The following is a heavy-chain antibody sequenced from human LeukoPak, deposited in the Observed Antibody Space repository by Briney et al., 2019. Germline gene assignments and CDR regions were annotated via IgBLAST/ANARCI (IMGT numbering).Heavy chain of an antibody. D-gene: IGHD6-6*01. V-gene: IGHV3-21*01. CDR1: GFTFSSYE. CDR2: IGSTTTDM. CDR3: TRDRLFDC. Sequence: VGSLRLSCAASGFTFSSYEMNWVRQAPGKGLEWVSSIGSTTTDMSYTGSVKGRFSISRDNAKNSLSLQMNSLRVEDTAVYYCTRDRLFDCWGQGTLVTVSS. J-gene: IGHJ4*02.